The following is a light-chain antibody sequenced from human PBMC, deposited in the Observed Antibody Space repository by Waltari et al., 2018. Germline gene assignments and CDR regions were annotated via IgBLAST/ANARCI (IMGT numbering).Light chain of an antibody. Sequence: EIIMTTSPAPLSLSPGERATLSCRASQNVNSKLAWYQQKPGQAPRLLIYCASIRATGIPARFSGSGSGTQFTLTINSLQSEDSAVYFCQQHNDWPPWTFGQGTKVELK. J-gene: IGKJ1*01. V-gene: IGKV3-15*01. CDR1: QNVNSK. CDR3: QQHNDWPPWT. CDR2: CAS.